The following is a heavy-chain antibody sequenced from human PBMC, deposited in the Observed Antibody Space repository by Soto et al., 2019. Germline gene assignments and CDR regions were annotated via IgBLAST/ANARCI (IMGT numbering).Heavy chain of an antibody. CDR3: ARDTVQLERRRYYYYGMDV. Sequence: SETLCLTCTVSGGSISSGDYYWSWIRQPPGKGLEWIGYIYYSGSTYYNPSLKSRVTISVDTSKNHVSLKLSSVTAADTAVYYCARDTVQLERRRYYYYGMDVWGQGTTVTVSS. J-gene: IGHJ6*02. CDR1: GGSISSGDYY. D-gene: IGHD1-1*01. CDR2: IYYSGST. V-gene: IGHV4-30-4*01.